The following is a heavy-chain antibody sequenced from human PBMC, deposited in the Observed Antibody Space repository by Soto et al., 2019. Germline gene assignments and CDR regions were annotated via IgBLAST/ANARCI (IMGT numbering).Heavy chain of an antibody. J-gene: IGHJ4*02. V-gene: IGHV1-69*13. CDR3: AREGPAYYDILTGRTGEFDY. Sequence: GASVKVSCKASGGTFSSYAISWVRQAPGQGLEWMGGIIPIFGTANYAQKFQGRVTITADESTSTAYMELSSLRSEDTAVYYCAREGPAYYDILTGRTGEFDYWGQGTLVTVSS. CDR2: IIPIFGTA. D-gene: IGHD3-9*01. CDR1: GGTFSSYA.